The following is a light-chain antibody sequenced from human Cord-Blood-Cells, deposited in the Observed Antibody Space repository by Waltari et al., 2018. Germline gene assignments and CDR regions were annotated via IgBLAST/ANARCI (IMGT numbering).Light chain of an antibody. CDR1: TSDVGSYNL. CDR2: EGS. CDR3: CSYAGSSTYV. J-gene: IGLJ1*01. V-gene: IGLV2-23*01. Sequence: QSVLTPPASVSGSPGQSIPISCTRTTSDVGSYNLVSWYQQRPGKAPKLRLYEGSKRPSGVSNRFSGSKSGNTASLTISGLQAEDEADYYCCSYAGSSTYVFGTGTKVTVL.